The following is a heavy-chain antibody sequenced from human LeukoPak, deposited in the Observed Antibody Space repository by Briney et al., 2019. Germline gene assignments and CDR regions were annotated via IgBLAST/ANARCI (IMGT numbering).Heavy chain of an antibody. CDR2: ISAYNGNT. Sequence: GASVKVSCKASGYTFTSYGISWVRQAPGQGLEWMGWISAYNGNTNYAQKFQGRVTMTTDTSTSTAYMELRSLRSDDTAVYYCARTYYYDSSPSPFDYWGQGTLVTVSS. CDR1: GYTFTSYG. D-gene: IGHD3-22*01. J-gene: IGHJ4*02. V-gene: IGHV1-18*01. CDR3: ARTYYYDSSPSPFDY.